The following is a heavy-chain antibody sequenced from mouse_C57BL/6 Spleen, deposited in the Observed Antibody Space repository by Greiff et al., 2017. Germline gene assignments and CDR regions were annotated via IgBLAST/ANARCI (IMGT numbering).Heavy chain of an antibody. CDR3: ARRGDYYGSSYHWYFDV. J-gene: IGHJ1*03. CDR1: GFTFSDYG. CDR2: ISNLAYSI. V-gene: IGHV5-15*04. D-gene: IGHD1-1*01. Sequence: EVKLMESGGGLVQPGGSLKLSCAASGFTFSDYGMAWVRQAPRKGPEWVAFISNLAYSIYYADTVTGRFTISRETAKNTLYLEMSSLRSEDTAMYYCARRGDYYGSSYHWYFDVWGTGTTVTVSS.